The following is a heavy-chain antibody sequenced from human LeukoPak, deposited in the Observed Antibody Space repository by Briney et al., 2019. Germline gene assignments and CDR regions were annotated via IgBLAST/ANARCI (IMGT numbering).Heavy chain of an antibody. J-gene: IGHJ3*02. CDR3: VREDNAFNI. Sequence: GGSLRLSCVASGFTFSSDFMPWIRQAPGEGLMYVSQISGDETYTNYADSVKGRFTISRDNAKNTLYLQMSSLRAEDTAVYYCVREDNAFNIWGQGTLVTVSS. CDR2: ISGDETYT. CDR1: GFTFSSDF. V-gene: IGHV3-74*01.